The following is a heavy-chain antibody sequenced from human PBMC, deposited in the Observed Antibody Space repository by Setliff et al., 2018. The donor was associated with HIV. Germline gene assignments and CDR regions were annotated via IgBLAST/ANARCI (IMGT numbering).Heavy chain of an antibody. Sequence: KTSETLSLTCTVSGASINSGSHNWGWIRQPPGKGLEWIATLHYTGTTYYNPSLKSRVTISTDTSKNQFSLKLSSVTAADTAVYYCARRIQLRDSSGRSCWTFDIWGQGTMVTVS. CDR2: LHYTGTT. CDR3: ARRIQLRDSSGRSCWTFDI. J-gene: IGHJ3*02. D-gene: IGHD2-15*01. CDR1: GASINSGSHN. V-gene: IGHV4-39*01.